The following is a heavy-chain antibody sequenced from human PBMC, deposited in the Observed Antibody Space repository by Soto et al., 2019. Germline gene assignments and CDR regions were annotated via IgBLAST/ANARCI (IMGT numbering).Heavy chain of an antibody. V-gene: IGHV4-31*03. Sequence: QVQLQESGPGLVKPSQTLSLTCTVSGDSIKRGGYYWTWIRQHPGKGLEWIGYISYSGNTNYNPSLKSRLSISLDTSKNQFSLRLSSVTAADTAMYYCARHKLQSQVIWEGEDDPFDIWGQGRMVTVSS. CDR2: ISYSGNT. CDR1: GDSIKRGGYY. CDR3: ARHKLQSQVIWEGEDDPFDI. J-gene: IGHJ3*02. D-gene: IGHD2-21*01.